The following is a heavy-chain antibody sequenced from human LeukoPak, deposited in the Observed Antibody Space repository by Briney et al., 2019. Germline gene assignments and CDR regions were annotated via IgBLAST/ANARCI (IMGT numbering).Heavy chain of an antibody. D-gene: IGHD1-26*01. Sequence: PGGSLRLSCAASGFTFSNYWMNWVRQAPGKGLEWVANIKQDGSEAHYVDSVKGRFTISRDNAKTSLYLQMNSLRAEDTAVYYCAKGEWEFSPWGQGTLVTVSS. CDR1: GFTFSNYW. CDR2: IKQDGSEA. V-gene: IGHV3-7*03. CDR3: AKGEWEFSP. J-gene: IGHJ5*02.